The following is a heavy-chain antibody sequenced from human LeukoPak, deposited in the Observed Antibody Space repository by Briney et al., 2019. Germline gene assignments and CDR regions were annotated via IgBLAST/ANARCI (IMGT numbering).Heavy chain of an antibody. V-gene: IGHV3-30*04. Sequence: GGSLRLSCAASGFTFSNYAMHWVRQAPGKGLEWVAVISHDGSDKYYADSVKGRFSISRDNSKNKVYLQMNSLRADDTGVYYCARVGNYRFDPWGQGALVTVSS. CDR1: GFTFSNYA. CDR2: ISHDGSDK. D-gene: IGHD5-24*01. CDR3: ARVGNYRFDP. J-gene: IGHJ5*02.